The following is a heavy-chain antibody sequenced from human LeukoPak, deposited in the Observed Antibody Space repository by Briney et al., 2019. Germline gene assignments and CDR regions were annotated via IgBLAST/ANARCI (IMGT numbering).Heavy chain of an antibody. CDR1: GGSFSGYY. Sequence: PSETLSLTCAVYGGSFSGYYWSWIRQPPGKGLEWIGEINHSGSTNYNPSLKSRVTISVDTSKNQFSLKLNSVTAADTAVYYCARLHLVSSGWHPMADSWSQGTLVTVPS. CDR2: INHSGST. V-gene: IGHV4-34*01. CDR3: ARLHLVSSGWHPMADS. J-gene: IGHJ4*02. D-gene: IGHD6-19*01.